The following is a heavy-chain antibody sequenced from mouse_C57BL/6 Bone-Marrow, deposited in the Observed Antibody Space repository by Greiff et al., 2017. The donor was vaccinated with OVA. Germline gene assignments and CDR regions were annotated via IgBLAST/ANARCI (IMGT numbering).Heavy chain of an antibody. CDR3: TGAKLGLFAY. J-gene: IGHJ3*01. V-gene: IGHV1-15*01. Sequence: QVQLKESVAELVRPGASVTLSCKASGYTFTDYEMHWVKQTPVHGLEWIGAIDPETGGTAYNQKFKGKAILTADKSSSTAYMELRSLTSEDSAVYYCTGAKLGLFAYWGQGTLVTVSA. CDR2: IDPETGGT. CDR1: GYTFTDYE. D-gene: IGHD4-1*01.